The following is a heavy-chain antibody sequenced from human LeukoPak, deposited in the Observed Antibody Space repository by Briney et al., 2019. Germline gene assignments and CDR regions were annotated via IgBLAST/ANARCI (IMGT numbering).Heavy chain of an antibody. D-gene: IGHD2-15*01. Sequence: GASVKVSCKASGYTFTGYYMHWVRQAPGQGLEWMGWINPNSGGTNYAQKLQGRVTMTRDTSISTAYMELSRLRSDDTAVYYCARGGIGYCSGGSCPMAFDIWGQGTMVTVSS. CDR2: INPNSGGT. CDR1: GYTFTGYY. CDR3: ARGGIGYCSGGSCPMAFDI. J-gene: IGHJ3*02. V-gene: IGHV1-2*02.